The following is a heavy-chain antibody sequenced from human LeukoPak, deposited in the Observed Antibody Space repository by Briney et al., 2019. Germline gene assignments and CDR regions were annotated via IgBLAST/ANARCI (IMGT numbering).Heavy chain of an antibody. D-gene: IGHD3-22*01. V-gene: IGHV4-39*01. CDR3: ARHVDSSGYWRD. CDR2: IYYSGST. J-gene: IGHJ4*02. CDR1: GGSVSSSSYY. Sequence: SETLSLTCTVSGGSVSSSSYYWGWIRQPPGKGLEWIGSIYYSGSTYYNPSLKSRVTISVDTSKNQFSLKLSSVTAADTAVYYCARHVDSSGYWRDWGQGTLVTVSS.